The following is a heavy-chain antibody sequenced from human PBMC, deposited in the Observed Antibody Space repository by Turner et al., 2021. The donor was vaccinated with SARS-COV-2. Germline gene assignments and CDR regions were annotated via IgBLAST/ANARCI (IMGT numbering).Heavy chain of an antibody. D-gene: IGHD6-19*01. CDR2: FDPEDGET. CDR3: ATGVAVASTPSDYYYYYGMDV. Sequence: QVEQVEPGEEVMKPGASAKESCKVSGYTLTDLSIHWVRRAPGKGVEWRGGFDPEDGETIYAHKIHGRVTITEDTSTDAANMTLSSQRSENTAVYYWATGVAVASTPSDYYYYYGMDVWGQGTTVTVSS. V-gene: IGHV1-24*01. J-gene: IGHJ6*02. CDR1: GYTLTDLS.